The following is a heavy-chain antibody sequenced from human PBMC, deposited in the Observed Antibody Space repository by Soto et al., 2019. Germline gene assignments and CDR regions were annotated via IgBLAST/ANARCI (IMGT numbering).Heavy chain of an antibody. CDR2: INSGSSAI. J-gene: IGHJ4*02. D-gene: IGHD3-22*01. CDR3: VTVLSVGVISRPFDY. Sequence: EVQLVEAGGGLVQPGGSLRLSCKASGCTFSYYSLNWVRQGPGKGLEWIPQINSGSSAIHYADSERRRITISRDDAKDSLELQMNMLIDEDTTVYYYVTVLSVGVISRPFDYGGQGTRVTVSS. CDR1: GCTFSYYS. V-gene: IGHV3-48*02.